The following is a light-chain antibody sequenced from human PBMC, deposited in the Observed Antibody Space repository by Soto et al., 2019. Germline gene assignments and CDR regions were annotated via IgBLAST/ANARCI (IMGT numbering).Light chain of an antibody. Sequence: DIQMTQSPSTLSACVGYRVTITCRASQSISSWLAWYQQKPGKAPKLLIYKASSLESGVPSRFSGSGSGTEFTLTIRSLQPDDFATYYCQQYNSYSGTFGQGTKLEIK. CDR1: QSISSW. CDR2: KAS. CDR3: QQYNSYSGT. V-gene: IGKV1-5*03. J-gene: IGKJ2*01.